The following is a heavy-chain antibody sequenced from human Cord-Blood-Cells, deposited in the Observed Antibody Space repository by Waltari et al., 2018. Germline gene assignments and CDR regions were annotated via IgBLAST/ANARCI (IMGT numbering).Heavy chain of an antibody. CDR1: GYTFTSYA. CDR3: ARDIAAAGDAFDI. J-gene: IGHJ3*02. D-gene: IGHD6-13*01. V-gene: IGHV1-3*01. CDR2: INAGNGNT. Sequence: QVQLVQSGAEVKKPGASVKVSCKASGYTFTSYAMHWVRQAPGQRLEWMGWINAGNGNTKYSQKFQGRVTITRDTSASTAYMELSSLGSEDTAVYYCARDIAAAGDAFDIWGQGTMVTVSS.